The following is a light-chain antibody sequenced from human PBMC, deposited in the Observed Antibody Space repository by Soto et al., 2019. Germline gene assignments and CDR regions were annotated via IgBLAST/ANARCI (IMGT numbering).Light chain of an antibody. J-gene: IGKJ1*01. V-gene: IGKV1-27*01. Sequence: DIQMTQSPSSLSASVGDRVTVTCRASQDIGSSLAWYQQKPGKVPKLLIYGASTLQSGVPSRFSGSGSGTDFTLTVSSLQPEDVATYFCQKYNNAPRTFGQGTKVEI. CDR3: QKYNNAPRT. CDR1: QDIGSS. CDR2: GAS.